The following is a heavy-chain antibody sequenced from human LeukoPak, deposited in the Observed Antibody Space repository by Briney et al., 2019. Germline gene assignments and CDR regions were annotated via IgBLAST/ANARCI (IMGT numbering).Heavy chain of an antibody. CDR1: GGSISSSNW. Sequence: SETLSLTCAVSGGSISSSNWWSWVRQPPGKGLEWIGEINHSGSTNYNPSLKSRVTISVDTSKNQFSLKLSSVTAADTAVYYCASEYGEVDYWGQGTLVTVSS. J-gene: IGHJ4*02. D-gene: IGHD4-17*01. CDR3: ASEYGEVDY. V-gene: IGHV4-4*02. CDR2: INHSGST.